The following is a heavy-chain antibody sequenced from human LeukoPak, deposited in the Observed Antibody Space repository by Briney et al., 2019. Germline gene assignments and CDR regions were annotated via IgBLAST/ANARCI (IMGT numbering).Heavy chain of an antibody. CDR1: GGSFSGYY. Sequence: PSETLSLTCAVYGGSFSGYYWSWIRQPPGKGLEWIGEINHSGSTNYNPSLKSRVTISVDTSKNQFSLKLSSVTAADTAVYYCARLDWLQYYFDYWGQGTLVTVSS. CDR3: ARLDWLQYYFDY. J-gene: IGHJ4*02. V-gene: IGHV4-34*01. D-gene: IGHD3-3*01. CDR2: INHSGST.